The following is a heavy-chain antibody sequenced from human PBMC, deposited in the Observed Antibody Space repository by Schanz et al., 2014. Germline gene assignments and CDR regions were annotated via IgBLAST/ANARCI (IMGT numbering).Heavy chain of an antibody. D-gene: IGHD3-22*01. V-gene: IGHV1-2*02. CDR2: IDPNGGAT. CDR3: ARTYDSSGVGY. Sequence: QVQLVQSGAEVKKPGASVKVSCKASGYTFIDYYMHWVRQAPGQGLEWVGWIDPNGGATNHAQMLQGRVTMTTDTSTSTAYMELRSLRSDDTAVYYCARTYDSSGVGYWGQGTLVTVSS. J-gene: IGHJ4*02. CDR1: GYTFIDYY.